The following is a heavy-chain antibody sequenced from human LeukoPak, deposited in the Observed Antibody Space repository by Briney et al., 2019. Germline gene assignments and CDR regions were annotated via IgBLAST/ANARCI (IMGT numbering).Heavy chain of an antibody. CDR3: ARERRIVGATIPDY. Sequence: GPSVKVSFTASGYTLTNYYMHWVRQAPGQGLERMGIINPSGGSTSYAQKFQGRVTMTRDTSTSTVYMELSSLRSEDTAVYYCARERRIVGATIPDYWGQGTLVTVSA. D-gene: IGHD1-26*01. CDR1: GYTLTNYY. CDR2: INPSGGST. J-gene: IGHJ4*02. V-gene: IGHV1-46*01.